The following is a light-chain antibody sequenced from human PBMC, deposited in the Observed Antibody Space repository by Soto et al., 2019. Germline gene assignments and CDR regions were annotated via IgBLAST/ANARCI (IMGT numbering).Light chain of an antibody. CDR1: SSNIGAGYD. CDR2: GNS. J-gene: IGLJ2*01. CDR3: QSYDSSLSGVV. V-gene: IGLV1-40*01. Sequence: QAVVTQPPSVSGAPVQRVTISFTGSSSNIGAGYDVHWYQQLPGTAPKLLIYGNSNRPSGVPDRFSGSKFGTSASLAITGLQAEDEADYYCQSYDSSLSGVVFGGGTKLTV.